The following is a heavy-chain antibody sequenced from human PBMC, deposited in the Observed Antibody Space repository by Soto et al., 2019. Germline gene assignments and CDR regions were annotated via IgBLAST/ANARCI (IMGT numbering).Heavy chain of an antibody. V-gene: IGHV1-69*01. J-gene: IGHJ6*04. CDR2: MIPIFGTA. D-gene: IGHD3-10*01. CDR3: ARFPPPPPARENSGSYLVYSYYGMDV. Sequence: SVKVSCKACRGRFSSYAISLVRQAPGQGLEWTGGMIPIFGTANYAQKFQGRVTITADESTSTAYMELSSLRSEDTAVYYCARFPPPPPARENSGSYLVYSYYGMDVWGKGTTVTVS. CDR1: RGRFSSYA.